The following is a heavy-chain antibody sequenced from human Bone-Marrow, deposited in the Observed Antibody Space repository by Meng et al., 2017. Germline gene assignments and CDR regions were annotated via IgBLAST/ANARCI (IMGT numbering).Heavy chain of an antibody. V-gene: IGHV3-23*04. Sequence: EEQLVEAGGGLAQPARSLARSFAASAFTFSSNALGWVRREPGRGLEWVAPISGSGGSTYYADSVKGRFTISRDNSKNTLYLQMNSLTAEDTAVYYCARDGDYWGQGTLVTVSS. CDR2: ISGSGGST. J-gene: IGHJ4*02. CDR3: ARDGDY. CDR1: AFTFSSNA.